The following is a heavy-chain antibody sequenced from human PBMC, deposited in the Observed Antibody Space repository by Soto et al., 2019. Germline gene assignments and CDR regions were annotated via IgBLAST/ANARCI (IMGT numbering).Heavy chain of an antibody. CDR2: VFYTGFT. V-gene: IGHV4-39*01. CDR3: ATAQKGYNLNYFDH. J-gene: IGHJ4*02. D-gene: IGHD1-20*01. CDR1: GGAISGSYYH. Sequence: PSETLSLTCAVPGGAISGSYYHWGWLRQYPGQGPEWLGSVFYTGFTSYNPSLESRVPVSGDTSQDQFSLKVSGVSAADTDVYYCATAQKGYNLNYFDHWGQGALVTVSS.